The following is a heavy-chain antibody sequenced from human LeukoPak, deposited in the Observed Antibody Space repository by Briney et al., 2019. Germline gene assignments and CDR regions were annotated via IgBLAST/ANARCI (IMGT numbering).Heavy chain of an antibody. CDR2: INHSGST. CDR1: GGSFSGYY. Sequence: SETLSLTCAVYGGSFSGYYWSWIRQPPGKGLEWIGEINHSGSTNYNPSLKSRVTISVDTSKNQFSLKLSSVTAADTAVYYCARGPSDYYDSSGYYFDYWGQGTLVTVSS. D-gene: IGHD3-22*01. J-gene: IGHJ4*02. CDR3: ARGPSDYYDSSGYYFDY. V-gene: IGHV4-34*01.